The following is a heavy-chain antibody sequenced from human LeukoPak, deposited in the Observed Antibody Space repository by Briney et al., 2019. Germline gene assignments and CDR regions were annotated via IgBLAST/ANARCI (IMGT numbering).Heavy chain of an antibody. V-gene: IGHV3-23*01. D-gene: IGHD3-10*01. J-gene: IGHJ4*02. CDR1: GFTFSSYA. Sequence: GGSLRLSCAASGFTFSSYAMSWVRQAPGKGLEWVSAISGSGGSTYYADSVKGRFTISRDNSKNTLYLQMNSLRAEDTAVYYCARDRIAYYYGSGSYYGLDYWGQGTLVTVSS. CDR3: ARDRIAYYYGSGSYYGLDY. CDR2: ISGSGGST.